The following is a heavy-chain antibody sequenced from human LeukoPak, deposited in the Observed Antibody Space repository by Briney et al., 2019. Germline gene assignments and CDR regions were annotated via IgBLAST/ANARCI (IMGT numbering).Heavy chain of an antibody. J-gene: IGHJ1*01. CDR2: IYYSGST. V-gene: IGHV4-39*07. D-gene: IGHD2-15*01. CDR3: ASNVAATPSYFQH. CDR1: GGSISSSSYY. Sequence: SETLSLTCTVSGGSISSSSYYWGWIRQPPGKGLDWIGSIYYSGSTYYNPSLKSRVTISVDTSKNQFSLKLSSVTAADTAVYYCASNVAATPSYFQHWGQGTLVTVSS.